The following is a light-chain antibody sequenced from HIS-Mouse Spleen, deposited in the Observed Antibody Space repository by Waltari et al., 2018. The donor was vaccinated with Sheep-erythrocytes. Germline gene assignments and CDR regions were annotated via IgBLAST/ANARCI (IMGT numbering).Light chain of an antibody. V-gene: IGLV2-11*01. J-gene: IGLJ1*01. CDR2: DVS. CDR1: SSDVGGYNY. CDR3: CSYAGSYNHV. Sequence: QSALTQPRSVSGSPGQSVTISCTGTSSDVGGYNYVSWYQQHPGKAPKLMIYDVSKRPSGVPDRFSDSKSGNTASLTSSGLQAEDEADYYCCSYAGSYNHVFATGTKVTVL.